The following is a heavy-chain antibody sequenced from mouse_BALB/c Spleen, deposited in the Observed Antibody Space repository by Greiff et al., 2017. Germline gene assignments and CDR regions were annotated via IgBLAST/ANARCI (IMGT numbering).Heavy chain of an antibody. V-gene: IGHV1-69*01. CDR2: IDTSDSYT. CDR1: GYTFTDYW. Sequence: QVQLQQPGAELVMPGASVKMSCKASGYTFTDYWMHWVKQRPGQGLEWIGAIDTSDSYTSYNQKFKGKATLTVDESSSTAYMQLSSLTSEDSAVYYCARNPMYYYGSSYGYWYFDGWGAGTTVTVSA. J-gene: IGHJ1*01. CDR3: ARNPMYYYGSSYGYWYFDG. D-gene: IGHD1-1*01.